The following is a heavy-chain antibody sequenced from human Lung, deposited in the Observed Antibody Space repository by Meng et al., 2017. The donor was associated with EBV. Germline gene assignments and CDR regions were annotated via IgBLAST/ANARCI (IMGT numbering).Heavy chain of an antibody. CDR1: GFSLSTSEVG. CDR2: IYWDDDK. V-gene: IGHV2-5*02. D-gene: IGHD2-2*01. CDR3: ALFTRSWFDP. J-gene: IGHJ5*02. Sequence: QSTLKESGPTSVKPPQTLTLTCTFSGFSLSTSEVGGGWIRQPPGKALEWLAVIYWDDDKRYSPSLKSRLTITKDTSKNQVVLTLTNMDPVDTATYYCALFTRSWFDPWGQGTLVTVSS.